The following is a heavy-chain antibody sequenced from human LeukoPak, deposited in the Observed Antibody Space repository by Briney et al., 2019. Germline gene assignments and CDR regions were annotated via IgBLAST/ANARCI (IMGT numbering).Heavy chain of an antibody. D-gene: IGHD3-22*01. CDR1: GFTVSSNY. CDR2: IYSGGST. Sequence: GGSLRLSCAASGFTVSSNYMSWVRQAPGKGLERVSVIYSGGSTYYADSVKGRFIISRDTAKNSLDLQMNSLRAEDTAVYYCARGAPIVVVHWGRGTLVTVSS. J-gene: IGHJ4*02. V-gene: IGHV3-66*01. CDR3: ARGAPIVVVH.